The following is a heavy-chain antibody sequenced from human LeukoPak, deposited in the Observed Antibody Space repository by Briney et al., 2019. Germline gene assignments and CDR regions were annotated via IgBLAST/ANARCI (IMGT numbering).Heavy chain of an antibody. CDR3: ARDDYASGSYCMDV. V-gene: IGHV3-11*06. Sequence: GGSLSLSCPASGFTFSDYYMSWIRQAPGKGLEWLSYISSSGSYTNYADSVKGRFTISRDNAKNSVYLQMNSLRAEDTAVYYCARDDYASGSYCMDVWGKGTTVTVSS. J-gene: IGHJ6*04. CDR1: GFTFSDYY. D-gene: IGHD3-10*01. CDR2: ISSSGSYT.